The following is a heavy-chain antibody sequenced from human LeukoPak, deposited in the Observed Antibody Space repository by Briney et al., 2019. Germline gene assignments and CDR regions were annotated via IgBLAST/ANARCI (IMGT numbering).Heavy chain of an antibody. J-gene: IGHJ4*02. CDR2: INTGNGNT. CDR1: GYTFTSYA. Sequence: ASVKVSCKASGYTFTSYAMHWMRQAPGQRLEWMGWINTGNGNTKYSQNFQGRVTITRDTSASTAYMELSSLRSEDTAVYYCARRICGGDCYYDYWGQETLVTVSS. CDR3: ARRICGGDCYYDY. V-gene: IGHV1-3*04. D-gene: IGHD2-21*02.